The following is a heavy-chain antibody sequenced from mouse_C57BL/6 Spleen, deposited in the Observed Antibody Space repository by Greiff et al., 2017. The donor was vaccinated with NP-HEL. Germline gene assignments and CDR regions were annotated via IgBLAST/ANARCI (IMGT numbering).Heavy chain of an antibody. J-gene: IGHJ2*01. CDR1: GYTFTSYW. CDR2: IDPSDSYT. Sequence: QVQLQQPGAELVKPGASVKLSCKASGYTFTSYWMQWVKQRPGQGLEWIGEIDPSDSYTNYNQKFKGKATLTVDTSSSTAYMQLSSLTSEDSAVYYCARGIYDGYYGPSEDFDYWGQGTTLTVSS. V-gene: IGHV1-50*01. D-gene: IGHD2-3*01. CDR3: ARGIYDGYYGPSEDFDY.